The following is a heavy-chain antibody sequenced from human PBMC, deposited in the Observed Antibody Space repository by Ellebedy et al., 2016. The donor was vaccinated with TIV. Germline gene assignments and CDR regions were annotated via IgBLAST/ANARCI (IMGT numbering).Heavy chain of an antibody. J-gene: IGHJ4*02. CDR1: GFTLSSYA. Sequence: GESLKISCAASGFTLSSYAMHWVRQTPGKGLEYVSAIDNGGITYYATSVKGRFTTSRDNSKNTLYLQMGSLRAEDMAVYYCERGDCTGGNCRAPGGYWGQGTLVTVSS. CDR2: IDNGGIT. V-gene: IGHV3-64*01. CDR3: ERGDCTGGNCRAPGGY. D-gene: IGHD2-15*01.